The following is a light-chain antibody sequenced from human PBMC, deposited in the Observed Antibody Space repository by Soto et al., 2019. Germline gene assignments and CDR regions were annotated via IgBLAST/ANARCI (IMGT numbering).Light chain of an antibody. J-gene: IGKJ3*01. Sequence: DIQMTQSPSSLSASVGDRVTITCRASQSINSYLNWYQQKPVKAPKHLIYAASSLQSGVPSRFSGSGAGTDFALPMSSRHPHEFLTDNYHHSYSTPFTFGPGTKVDIK. V-gene: IGKV1-39*01. CDR2: AAS. CDR3: HHSYSTPFT. CDR1: QSINSY.